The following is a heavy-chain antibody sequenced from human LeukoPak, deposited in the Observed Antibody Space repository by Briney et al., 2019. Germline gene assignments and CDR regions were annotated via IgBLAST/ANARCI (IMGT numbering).Heavy chain of an antibody. D-gene: IGHD6-19*01. Sequence: SETLSLTCTVSGGAIRSGKYYWSWIRQPPGKGLEWIASIYYSGSTYYNPSLKSRVTISVDTSRNQFSLKLSSVTAADTAVYYCASLAVAGLSEGYWGQGTLVTVSS. CDR3: ASLAVAGLSEGY. J-gene: IGHJ4*02. CDR2: IYYSGST. V-gene: IGHV4-39*01. CDR1: GGAIRSGKYY.